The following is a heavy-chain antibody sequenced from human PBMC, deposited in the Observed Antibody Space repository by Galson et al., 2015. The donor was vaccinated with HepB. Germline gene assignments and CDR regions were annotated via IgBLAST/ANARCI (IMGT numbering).Heavy chain of an antibody. CDR1: GFTFSDYY. J-gene: IGHJ4*02. Sequence: SLRLSCAASGFTFSDYYMSWIRQAPGKGLEWVSYISSSSSYTNYADSVKGRFTISRDNAKNSLYLQMNSLRAEDTAVYYCAREGGATRDGYNPSDYWGQGTLVTVSS. D-gene: IGHD5-24*01. CDR3: AREGGATRDGYNPSDY. V-gene: IGHV3-11*06. CDR2: ISSSSSYT.